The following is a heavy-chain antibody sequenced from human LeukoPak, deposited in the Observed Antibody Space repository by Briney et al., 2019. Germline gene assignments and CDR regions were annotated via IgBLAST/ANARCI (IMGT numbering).Heavy chain of an antibody. D-gene: IGHD3-22*01. J-gene: IGHJ3*02. Sequence: SVNVSCKASGGTFSSYAISWVRQAPGQGLEWMGRIIPILGIANFAQKFQGRVTITADKSTSTAYMELSSLRSEDTAVYYCASPIYDSSGYSYAFDIWGQGTMVTVSS. V-gene: IGHV1-69*04. CDR2: IIPILGIA. CDR3: ASPIYDSSGYSYAFDI. CDR1: GGTFSSYA.